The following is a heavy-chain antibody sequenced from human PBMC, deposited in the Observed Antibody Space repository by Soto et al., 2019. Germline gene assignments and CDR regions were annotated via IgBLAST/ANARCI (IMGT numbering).Heavy chain of an antibody. V-gene: IGHV3-13*01. CDR2: IGTAGDT. J-gene: IGHJ3*02. CDR3: ARRGPPLGELSLPSDAFDI. Sequence: GGSLRFSCAASGFTFSSYDMHWVRQATGKGLEWVSAIGTAGDTYYPGSVKGRFTISRENAKNSLYLQMNSLRAGDTAVYYCARRGPPLGELSLPSDAFDIWGQGTMVTVSS. D-gene: IGHD3-16*02. CDR1: GFTFSSYD.